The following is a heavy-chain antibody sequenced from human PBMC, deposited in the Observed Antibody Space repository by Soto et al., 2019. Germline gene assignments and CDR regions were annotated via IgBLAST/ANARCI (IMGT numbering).Heavy chain of an antibody. CDR3: ARDRSTYCGGGTGQVNENWFDH. CDR1: GGSISNYY. Sequence: PSQTLSLTCTVSGGSISNYYSSWIRQSPGKGLEWIGYAYYSGITDYNPSLKSRVTMSVDTSKNQVSLTLNSVTTADTAVYYCARDRSTYCGGGTGQVNENWFDHWGPGTLVTVSS. CDR2: AYYSGIT. D-gene: IGHD2-2*01. V-gene: IGHV4-59*01. J-gene: IGHJ5*02.